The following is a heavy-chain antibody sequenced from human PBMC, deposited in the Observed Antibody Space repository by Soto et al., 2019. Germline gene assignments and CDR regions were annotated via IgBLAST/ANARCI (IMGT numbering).Heavy chain of an antibody. J-gene: IGHJ4*02. CDR3: ARGDRGGTMGRGDCD. D-gene: IGHD3-10*01. V-gene: IGHV1-69*02. CDR1: GGTFSSYT. CDR2: IIPILGIA. Sequence: QVQLVQSGAEVKKPGSSVKVSCKASGGTFSSYTISWVRQAPGQGLEWMGRIIPILGIANYAQKFQGRVTITEDKSTSTADMELSSLRSEDTAVYYCARGDRGGTMGRGDCDWGQGTLVTVSS.